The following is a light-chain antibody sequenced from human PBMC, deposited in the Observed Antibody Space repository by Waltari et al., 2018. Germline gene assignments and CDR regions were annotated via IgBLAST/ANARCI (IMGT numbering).Light chain of an antibody. V-gene: IGLV3-1*01. Sequence: SYELTQPPSVSVSPGQTASITCSGDKLGDKYACWYQPRPGQSPVLVIYQDTKRPSGMPGRFSGSNSGNTATLTISGAQAMDEADYYCQAWDRSTVVFGGGTKLTVL. CDR2: QDT. J-gene: IGLJ2*01. CDR1: KLGDKY. CDR3: QAWDRSTVV.